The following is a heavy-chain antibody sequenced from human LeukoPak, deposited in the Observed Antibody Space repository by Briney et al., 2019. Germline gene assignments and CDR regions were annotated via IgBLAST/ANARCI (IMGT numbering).Heavy chain of an antibody. Sequence: SETLSLTCTVSGGSISSSSYYWGWIRQPSGKGLEWIGSIYYSGSTYYNPSLKSRVTISVDTSKNQFSLKLSSVTAADTAVYYCARLDTGYYYYGMDVWGQGTTVTVSS. D-gene: IGHD5-18*01. CDR1: GGSISSSSYY. CDR3: ARLDTGYYYYGMDV. CDR2: IYYSGST. V-gene: IGHV4-39*01. J-gene: IGHJ6*02.